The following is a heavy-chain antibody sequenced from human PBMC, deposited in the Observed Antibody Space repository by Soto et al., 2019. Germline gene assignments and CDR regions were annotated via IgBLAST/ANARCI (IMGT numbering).Heavy chain of an antibody. CDR3: VPGSSGSGGEDR. D-gene: IGHD3-10*01. CDR1: GLTFSGHA. CDR2: ISESGDRA. Sequence: EVQLLDSGGGLVQPGGSLRLSCAASGLTFSGHAMTWVRQYPGKGLEWVSTISESGDRAYYVDSVKGRFTISRDNSNNILYLQMNSLRVEDTAVYYSVPGSSGSGGEDRWGQGTLVTVSS. V-gene: IGHV3-23*01. J-gene: IGHJ5*02.